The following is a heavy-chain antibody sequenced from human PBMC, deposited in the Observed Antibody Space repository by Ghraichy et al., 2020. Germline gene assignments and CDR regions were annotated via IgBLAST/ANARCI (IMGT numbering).Heavy chain of an antibody. D-gene: IGHD6-19*01. CDR3: ARGGFSSGWYDEQGAFDV. CDR1: RYTFTDYY. J-gene: IGHJ3*01. V-gene: IGHV1-2*02. CDR2: INTNSGDT. Sequence: ASVKVSCKASRYTFTDYYVHWVRQAPGQGREWLGWINTNSGDTNHVQKFQGRVTMTRDTSISTTYMELSGLKSDDTAIDYCARGGFSSGWYDEQGAFDVWGQGTMVTVSS.